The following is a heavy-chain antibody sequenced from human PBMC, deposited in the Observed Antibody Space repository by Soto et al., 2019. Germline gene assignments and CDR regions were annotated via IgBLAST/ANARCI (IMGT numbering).Heavy chain of an antibody. D-gene: IGHD3-22*01. CDR1: GVTFSRYA. V-gene: IGHV1-69*13. CDR2: IIPMFGKA. J-gene: IGHJ4*02. CDR3: ARDGTLYDSSGYYYVY. Sequence: SVKVSCKASGVTFSRYAISWVRQAPGQGLEWMGGIIPMFGKANYAQKFQGRVTITADESTSTGYMGLRSLISEDTAVYYCARDGTLYDSSGYYYVYWGQGTLVTVSS.